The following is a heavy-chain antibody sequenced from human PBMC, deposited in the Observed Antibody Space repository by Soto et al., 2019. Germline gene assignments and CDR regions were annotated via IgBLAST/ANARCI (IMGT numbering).Heavy chain of an antibody. J-gene: IGHJ6*02. D-gene: IGHD3-10*01. V-gene: IGHV3-30*18. CDR2: ISYDGSNK. CDR3: AKDLMVRGAYYYYGMDV. Sequence: QVQLVESGGGVVQPGRSLRLSCAASGFTFSSYGMHWVRQAPGKGLERVAVISYDGSNKYYADSVKGRFTISRDNSKNTLYLQMNSLRAEDTAVYYCAKDLMVRGAYYYYGMDVWGQGTTVTVSS. CDR1: GFTFSSYG.